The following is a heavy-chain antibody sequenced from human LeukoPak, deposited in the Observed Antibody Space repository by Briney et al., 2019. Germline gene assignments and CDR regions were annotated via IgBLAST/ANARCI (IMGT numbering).Heavy chain of an antibody. D-gene: IGHD6-13*01. Sequence: PGGSLRLSCAASGFTFSSCAMHWVRQAPGKGLEWVAVISYDGSNKYYADSVKGRFTISRDNSKNTLYLQMNSLRAEDTAVYYCARDQSSAAFDYWGQGTLVTVSS. J-gene: IGHJ4*02. CDR1: GFTFSSCA. CDR3: ARDQSSAAFDY. CDR2: ISYDGSNK. V-gene: IGHV3-30-3*01.